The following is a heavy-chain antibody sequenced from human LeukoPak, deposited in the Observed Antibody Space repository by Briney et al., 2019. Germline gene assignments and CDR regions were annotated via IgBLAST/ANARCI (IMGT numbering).Heavy chain of an antibody. D-gene: IGHD6-19*01. CDR1: GFTVSSNY. CDR3: AKDPGSGWLRRENWFDP. V-gene: IGHV3-23*01. Sequence: GGSLRLSCAASGFTVSSNYMSWVRQAPGKGLEWVSAISGSGGSTYYADSVKGRFTISRDNSKNTLYLQMNSLRAEDAAVYYCAKDPGSGWLRRENWFDPWGQGTLVTVSS. J-gene: IGHJ5*02. CDR2: ISGSGGST.